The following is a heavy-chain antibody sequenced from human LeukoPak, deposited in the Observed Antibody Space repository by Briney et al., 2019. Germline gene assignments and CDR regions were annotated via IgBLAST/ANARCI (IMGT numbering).Heavy chain of an antibody. CDR1: GGSFSGYY. D-gene: IGHD3-22*01. V-gene: IGHV4-34*01. CDR3: ARGDSSGYYSFDY. CDR2: INHSGST. J-gene: IGHJ4*02. Sequence: SETLFLTCAVYGGSFSGYYWSWIRQPPGKGLEWIGEINHSGSTNYNPSLKSRVTISVDTSKNQFSLKLSSVTAADTAVYYCARGDSSGYYSFDYWGQGTLVTVSS.